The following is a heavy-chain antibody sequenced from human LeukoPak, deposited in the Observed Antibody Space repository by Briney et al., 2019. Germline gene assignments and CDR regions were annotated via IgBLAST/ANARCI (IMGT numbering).Heavy chain of an antibody. CDR2: IYPGDSDT. CDR3: ARHSGIWYYGMDV. V-gene: IGHV5-51*01. J-gene: IGHJ6*02. Sequence: GASVKISCKGSGYSFTSYWIGWVRQMPGKGLEWMGIIYPGDSDTRYSPSFQGQVTISADKSISTAYLQWSSLKASDTAMYYCARHSGIWYYGMDVWGQGTTVTVSS. CDR1: GYSFTSYW. D-gene: IGHD1-14*01.